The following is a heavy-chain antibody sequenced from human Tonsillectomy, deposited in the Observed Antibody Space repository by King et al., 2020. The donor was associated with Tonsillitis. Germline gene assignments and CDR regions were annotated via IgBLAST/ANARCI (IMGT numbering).Heavy chain of an antibody. J-gene: IGHJ6*03. CDR2: IKSKTDGGTT. V-gene: IGHV3-15*01. CDR1: GFPFSNAW. Sequence: VQLVESGGGLVKPGGSLRLSCAASGFPFSNAWMSWVRHAPGKVLELVGRIKSKTDGGTTDYAAPVKVSLTISRDDSKNTLHLQMNSLKTEDTAVYYCTTDRSDSSGYYYGYYYYYMDVWGKGTTVTVSS. D-gene: IGHD3-22*01. CDR3: TTDRSDSSGYYYGYYYYYMDV.